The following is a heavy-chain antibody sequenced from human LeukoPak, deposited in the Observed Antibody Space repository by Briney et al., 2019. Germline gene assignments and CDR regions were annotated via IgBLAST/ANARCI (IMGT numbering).Heavy chain of an antibody. CDR2: ISAYNGNT. CDR3: ARDPVYYDFWSGYWIGVGFDS. CDR1: GYTFTSYG. V-gene: IGHV1-18*01. J-gene: IGHJ5*01. D-gene: IGHD3-3*01. Sequence: GASVKVSCKASGYTFTSYGISWVRQAPGQGLEWMGWISAYNGNTNYAQKLQGRVTMTTDTSTSTAYMELRSLRSDDTAVYYCARDPVYYDFWSGYWIGVGFDSWGQGTLVTVSS.